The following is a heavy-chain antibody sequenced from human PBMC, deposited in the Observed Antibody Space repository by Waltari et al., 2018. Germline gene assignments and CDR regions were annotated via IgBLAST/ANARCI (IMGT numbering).Heavy chain of an antibody. CDR2: INTSGGST. Sequence: QVQLVQSGAEVKKPGASVKVSCKASGYTFTSYYMHWVRQAPGQGLEWMGIINTSGGSTSYAQKFQGRVTMTRDTSTSTVYMELSSLRSEDTAVYYCARGHCGGDCYSALGYYGMDVWGQGTTVTVSS. CDR3: ARGHCGGDCYSALGYYGMDV. CDR1: GYTFTSYY. V-gene: IGHV1-46*01. D-gene: IGHD2-21*02. J-gene: IGHJ6*02.